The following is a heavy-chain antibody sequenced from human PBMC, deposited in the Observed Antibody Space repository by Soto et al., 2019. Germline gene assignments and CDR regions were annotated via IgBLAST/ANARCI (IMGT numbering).Heavy chain of an antibody. Sequence: QVQLQESGPGLVKPSQTLSLTCTVSGGSISSGGYYWSWIRQHPGKGLEWIGYIYYSGSTYYNPSLKSRDTISVDTSKNQFPLKLRSVTASDTAVYYCASASRHYYDSSGYYAKDYFDYWGQGTLVTVSS. CDR3: ASASRHYYDSSGYYAKDYFDY. CDR1: GGSISSGGYY. D-gene: IGHD3-22*01. J-gene: IGHJ4*02. CDR2: IYYSGST. V-gene: IGHV4-31*03.